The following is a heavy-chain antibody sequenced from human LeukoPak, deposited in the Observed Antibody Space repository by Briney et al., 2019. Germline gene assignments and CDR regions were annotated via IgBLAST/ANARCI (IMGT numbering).Heavy chain of an antibody. Sequence: GGFLRLSCTASGFTFTSYWMHWVRQVPGKGLVWVSRISSEGSSTNYADSVKGRFTISRDNAKDTLYLQMNSLRAEDTAVYYCARVPWGDGYSDFWGQGTLVTVSS. V-gene: IGHV3-74*01. CDR3: ARVPWGDGYSDF. J-gene: IGHJ4*02. CDR1: GFTFTSYW. D-gene: IGHD5-18*01. CDR2: ISSEGSST.